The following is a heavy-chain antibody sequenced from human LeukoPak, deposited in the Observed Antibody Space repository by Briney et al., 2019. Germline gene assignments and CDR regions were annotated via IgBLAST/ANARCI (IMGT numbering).Heavy chain of an antibody. CDR1: GGSIRSGTYY. V-gene: IGHV4-61*02. CDR2: IYTSGST. Sequence: PSQTLSLTCTVSGGSIRSGTYYWSWVRQPAGKGLEWIGRIYTSGSTNYNPSLKSRVTISVDTSTNQFSLKLSSVTAADTAVYYCAREFLEMTTVTIDAFDIWGQGTMVTVSS. J-gene: IGHJ3*02. CDR3: AREFLEMTTVTIDAFDI. D-gene: IGHD4-17*01.